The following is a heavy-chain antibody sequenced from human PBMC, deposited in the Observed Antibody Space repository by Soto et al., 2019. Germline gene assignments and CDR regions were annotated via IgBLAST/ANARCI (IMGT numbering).Heavy chain of an antibody. CDR1: GGSISSGGYS. D-gene: IGHD1-1*01. V-gene: IGHV4-30-2*03. CDR2: IYYSGST. J-gene: IGHJ6*02. CDR3: QVSEMATTTLFDYYYYGMDV. Sequence: PSETLSLTCAVSGGSISSGGYSWSWIRQPPGKGLEWIGYIYYSGSTYYNPSLKSRVTISVDTSKNQFSLKLSSVTAADTAVYYCQVSEMATTTLFDYYYYGMDVWGQGTTVTVSS.